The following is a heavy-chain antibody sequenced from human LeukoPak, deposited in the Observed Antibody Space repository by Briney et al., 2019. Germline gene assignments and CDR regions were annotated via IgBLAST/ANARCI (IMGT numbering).Heavy chain of an antibody. CDR1: GFTFSSYA. Sequence: GGSLRLSCAASGFTFSSYAMSWFRQAPAKGLEWVSAISGSGGSTYYADSVKGRFTISRDNSKNTLYLQMNSLRAEDTAVYYCAKEGSYSNYPAYNWFDPWGQGTLVTVSS. J-gene: IGHJ5*02. V-gene: IGHV3-23*01. CDR3: AKEGSYSNYPAYNWFDP. D-gene: IGHD4-11*01. CDR2: ISGSGGST.